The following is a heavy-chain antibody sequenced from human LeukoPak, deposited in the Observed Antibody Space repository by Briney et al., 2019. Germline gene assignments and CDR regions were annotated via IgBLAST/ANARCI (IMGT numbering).Heavy chain of an antibody. CDR3: ARNGVRGVKKPYYFDY. D-gene: IGHD3-10*01. CDR2: ISYDGSNK. V-gene: IGHV3-30-3*01. CDR1: GFTFSSYA. J-gene: IGHJ4*02. Sequence: PGGSLRLSCAASGFTFSSYAMHWVRQAPGKGLEWVAVISYDGSNKYYADSVRGRFTISRDNSKNTLYLQMNSLRAEDTAVYYCARNGVRGVKKPYYFDYWGQGTLVTVSS.